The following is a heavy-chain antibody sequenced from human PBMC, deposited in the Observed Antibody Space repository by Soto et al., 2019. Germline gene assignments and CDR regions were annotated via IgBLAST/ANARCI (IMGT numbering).Heavy chain of an antibody. CDR2: INPKSGGT. Sequence: ASVKVSCKASGYTFISYGISWVRQAPGQWLEWMAWINPKSGGTYFAQKFQGRVTLSRDTSISTAYMEVNRLISHDTAGYYCTRDNIENSDGLSDAFDICGQGTTVNLSS. D-gene: IGHD2-15*01. J-gene: IGHJ3*02. CDR3: TRDNIENSDGLSDAFDI. V-gene: IGHV1-2*02. CDR1: GYTFISYG.